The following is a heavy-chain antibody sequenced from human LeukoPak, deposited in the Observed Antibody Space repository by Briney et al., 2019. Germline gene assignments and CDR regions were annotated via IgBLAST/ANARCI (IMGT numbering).Heavy chain of an antibody. J-gene: IGHJ4*02. CDR2: IYYRGNT. V-gene: IGHV4-39*02. CDR3: ARSSGTGTFSY. Sequence: SETLSLTCAVSGGSISTATYYWDWIRQPPGKGLEWIGNIYYRGNTDYNPSLRSRATISVDTSKNHFSLKMSSVTAADTAVYYCARSSGTGTFSYWGQGTLVTVSS. CDR1: GGSISTATYY. D-gene: IGHD6-25*01.